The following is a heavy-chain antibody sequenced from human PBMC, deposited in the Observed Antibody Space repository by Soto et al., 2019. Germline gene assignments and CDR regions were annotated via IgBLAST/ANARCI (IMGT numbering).Heavy chain of an antibody. J-gene: IGHJ4*02. D-gene: IGHD3-10*01. CDR1: GFTFSSYS. CDR2: ISSSSSYI. Sequence: GGSLRLSCAASGFTFSSYSMNWVRQAPGKGLEWVSSISSSSSYIYYADSVKGRFTISRDNAKNSLYLQMNSLRAEDTAVYYCARSGGGLQFDYWGQGTLVTVSS. V-gene: IGHV3-21*01. CDR3: ARSGGGLQFDY.